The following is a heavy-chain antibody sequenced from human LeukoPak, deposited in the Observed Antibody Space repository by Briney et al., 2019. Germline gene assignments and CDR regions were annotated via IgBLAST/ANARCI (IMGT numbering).Heavy chain of an antibody. CDR2: IKQDGSEK. D-gene: IGHD3-22*01. CDR3: AKGKDYYDSSGYQDAFDI. Sequence: GGSLRLSCAVSGFTFSSYWMSWVRRAPGKGLEWVANIKQDGSEKYYVDSVKGRFTISRDNAKNSLYLQMNSLRAEDTALYYCAKGKDYYDSSGYQDAFDIWGQGTMVTVSS. V-gene: IGHV3-7*03. J-gene: IGHJ3*02. CDR1: GFTFSSYW.